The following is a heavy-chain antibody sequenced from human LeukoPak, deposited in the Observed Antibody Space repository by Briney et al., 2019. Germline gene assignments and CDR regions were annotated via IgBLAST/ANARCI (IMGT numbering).Heavy chain of an antibody. D-gene: IGHD6-19*01. J-gene: IGHJ4*02. CDR1: GFTFDNYN. Sequence: GGSLRLSCAASGFTFDNYNMYWVRQAPGKGLEWVSAIHSTSNYIYYADSVKGRFIVSRDNAKNSLYLQMDSLRDEDTAVYYYSSPRDSNGWFYFDHWGQGTLVTVSS. V-gene: IGHV3-21*01. CDR2: IHSTSNYI. CDR3: SSPRDSNGWFYFDH.